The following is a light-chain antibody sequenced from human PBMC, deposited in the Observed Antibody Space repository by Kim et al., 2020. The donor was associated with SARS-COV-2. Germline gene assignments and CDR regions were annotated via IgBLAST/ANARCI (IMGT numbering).Light chain of an antibody. CDR1: QSVLYSSNNKNY. CDR2: WAS. V-gene: IGKV4-1*01. CDR3: KT. Sequence: DIVMTQSPDSLAVSLGERATINCKSSQSVLYSSNNKNYLAWYQQKPGQPPKLLIYWASTRESGVPDRFSGSGSGTDFTLTISSLQAEDVAVYYGKTFGGGTKVDIK. J-gene: IGKJ4*01.